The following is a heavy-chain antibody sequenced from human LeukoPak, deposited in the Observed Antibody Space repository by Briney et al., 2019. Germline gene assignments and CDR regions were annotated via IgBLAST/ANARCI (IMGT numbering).Heavy chain of an antibody. D-gene: IGHD6-13*01. CDR2: ISWNSGSI. J-gene: IGHJ3*02. CDR3: ARDRATDAGAAAGTGVGAFDI. Sequence: GGSLRLSCAASGFTFDDYAMHWVRQAPGKGLEWVSGISWNSGSIGYADSVKGRFTISRDNAKNSLYLQMNSLRAEDTAVYYCARDRATDAGAAAGTGVGAFDIWGQGTMVTVSS. V-gene: IGHV3-9*01. CDR1: GFTFDDYA.